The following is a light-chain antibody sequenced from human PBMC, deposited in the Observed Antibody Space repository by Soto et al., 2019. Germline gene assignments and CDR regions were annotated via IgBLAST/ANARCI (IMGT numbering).Light chain of an antibody. J-gene: IGKJ4*01. Sequence: EIVLTQSPATLSLSPGERATLSCRASQSVSSYLAWYQQKPGQAPRLLIYDASNRATGIPARFSGSVSGTDFTLTIISLEPEDFAVYYCQQRSNWLLTFGGGTKVEI. CDR2: DAS. CDR1: QSVSSY. V-gene: IGKV3-11*01. CDR3: QQRSNWLLT.